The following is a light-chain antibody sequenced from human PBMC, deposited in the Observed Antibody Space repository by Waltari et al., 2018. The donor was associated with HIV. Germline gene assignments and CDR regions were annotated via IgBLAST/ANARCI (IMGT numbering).Light chain of an antibody. CDR1: QGIGKD. CDR3: LHDYIFPYT. J-gene: IGKJ2*01. CDR2: AAS. V-gene: IGKV1-6*02. Sequence: AIQMTQSPSSLSASIGDRVTITCRASQGIGKDLSWYPQKPGKAPNLLIYAASILQSGVSSRFSGAVSATDFTLTISNLQPEDFATYFCLHDYIFPYTFGPGTKLEI.